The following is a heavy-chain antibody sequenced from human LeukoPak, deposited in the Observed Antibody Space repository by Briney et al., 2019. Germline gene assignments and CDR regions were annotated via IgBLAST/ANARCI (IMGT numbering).Heavy chain of an antibody. V-gene: IGHV3-23*01. J-gene: IGHJ4*02. CDR3: AKQRGIYLDFDY. D-gene: IGHD1-26*01. CDR1: GLSFSSYA. Sequence: GGSLRLSCTASGLSFSSYAMSWVRQAPGKGLEWVSGINGNGGYSYNADSEKGRFTISRDNSKNTLSLQMDSLRAEDTAVYYCAKQRGIYLDFDYWGQGTLVTVSS. CDR2: INGNGGYS.